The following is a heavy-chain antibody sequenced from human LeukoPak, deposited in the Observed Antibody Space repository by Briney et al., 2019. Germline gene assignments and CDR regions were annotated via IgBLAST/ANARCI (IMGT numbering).Heavy chain of an antibody. V-gene: IGHV3-30-3*01. CDR3: ARDYDYYDSSGYYYG. J-gene: IGHJ4*02. CDR2: ISYDGSNK. Sequence: GRSLRLSCAASGFTFSSYAMHWVRQAPGKGLEWVAVISYDGSNKYYADSVKGRFTISRDNSKNTLYLQMNSLRAEDTAVYYCARDYDYYDSSGYYYGWGQGTLVTVSS. D-gene: IGHD3-22*01. CDR1: GFTFSSYA.